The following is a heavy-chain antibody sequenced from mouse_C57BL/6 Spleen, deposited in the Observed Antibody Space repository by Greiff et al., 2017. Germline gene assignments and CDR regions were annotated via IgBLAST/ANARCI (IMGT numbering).Heavy chain of an antibody. J-gene: IGHJ4*01. CDR2: LNPGSGGT. V-gene: IGHV1-54*01. CDR3: ARDEGGDD. CDR1: GYAFTNYL. Sequence: VHLVESGAELVRPGTSVKVSCKASGYAFTNYLIAWVKQRPGQGLEWIGVLNPGSGGTNSNEKFKGKATLTADKSSSTAYMQLSSLTSEDAAVYFCARDEGGDDWGQGTSVTVSS.